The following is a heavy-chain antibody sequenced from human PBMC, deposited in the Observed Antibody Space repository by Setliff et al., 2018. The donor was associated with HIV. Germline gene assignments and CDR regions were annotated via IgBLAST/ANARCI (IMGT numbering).Heavy chain of an antibody. Sequence: LSLTCTVSGGSLSSYYWSWIRQPPGKGLEWIWYIYTSGSTNYNPSLKSRVTISLDTSKNQFSLKLTSVTAADTAVYYCARHLRSYGAAIGYGMDVWGQGTTVTVSS. J-gene: IGHJ6*02. CDR2: IYTSGST. CDR1: GGSLSSYY. V-gene: IGHV4-4*09. CDR3: ARHLRSYGAAIGYGMDV. D-gene: IGHD5-18*01.